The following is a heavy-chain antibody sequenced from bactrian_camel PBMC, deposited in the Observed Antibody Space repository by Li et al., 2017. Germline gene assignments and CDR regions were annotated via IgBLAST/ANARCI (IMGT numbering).Heavy chain of an antibody. V-gene: IGHV3S40*01. J-gene: IGHJ7*01. CDR1: GFTFGSYD. CDR2: INNGAGHT. D-gene: IGHD2*01. Sequence: VQLVESGGGLVQPGGSQRLSCAASGFTFGSYDMSWVRQAPGKGFDWVSSINNGAGHTYYSDSVKGRFTISRDNANKILYLQMNNLKTDDTAMYYCAKSFRAVATYYAMDYWGKGTQVTVS.